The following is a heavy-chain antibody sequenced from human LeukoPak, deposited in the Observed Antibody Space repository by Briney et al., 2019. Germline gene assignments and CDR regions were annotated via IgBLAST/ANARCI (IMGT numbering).Heavy chain of an antibody. Sequence: PGGSLRLSCAASGFSFSNYWMHWVRQAPGKGLVWVSRINSDGSTTSYADSVKGRFTISRDNSKNTLFLQMNSLRAEDTAVYYCTRAVYYGSGTCFGSWGQGTLVTVSS. V-gene: IGHV3-74*01. CDR3: TRAVYYGSGTCFGS. D-gene: IGHD3-10*01. CDR1: GFSFSNYW. CDR2: INSDGSTT. J-gene: IGHJ5*02.